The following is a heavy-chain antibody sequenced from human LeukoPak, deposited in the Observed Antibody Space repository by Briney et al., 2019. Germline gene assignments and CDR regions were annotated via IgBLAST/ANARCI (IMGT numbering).Heavy chain of an antibody. J-gene: IGHJ4*02. D-gene: IGHD6-6*01. CDR2: ISGSGGRGGRT. Sequence: PGGTLRPSCEASGYTFKGYGLTWVRQAPGKGLEWVSGISGSGGRGGRTYYADSVKGRFTISRDNSKNTLYLQMNSLRAEDTAVYYCAKLGKAARFHLFPYYFDYWGQGTLVTVSS. CDR1: GYTFKGYG. CDR3: AKLGKAARFHLFPYYFDY. V-gene: IGHV3-23*01.